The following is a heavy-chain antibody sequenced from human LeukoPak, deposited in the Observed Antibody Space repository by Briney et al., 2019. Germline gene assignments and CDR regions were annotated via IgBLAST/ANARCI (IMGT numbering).Heavy chain of an antibody. CDR2: ISYDGSNK. D-gene: IGHD6-19*01. CDR3: AKPRNSSGWPHFDY. Sequence: GGSLRLSCAASGFTFSSYGMHWVRQAPGKGLEWVAVISYDGSNKYYAVSVKGRFTISRDNSKNTLYLQMNSLRAEDTAVYYCAKPRNSSGWPHFDYWGQGTLVTVSS. J-gene: IGHJ4*02. CDR1: GFTFSSYG. V-gene: IGHV3-30*18.